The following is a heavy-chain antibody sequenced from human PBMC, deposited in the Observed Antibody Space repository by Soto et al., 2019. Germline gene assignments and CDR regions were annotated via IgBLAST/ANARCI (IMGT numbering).Heavy chain of an antibody. CDR1: GFTFSSYA. Sequence: QVQLAESGGGVVQPGRSLRLSCAASGFTFSSYAMHWVRQAPGKGLEWVAVISYDGKVKYYADSVKGRFTFSRDNSRNMLSLLLHSLRAEDTAVYHCARVIAPLTECYFDYWGQGTLVTASS. CDR3: ARVIAPLTECYFDY. CDR2: ISYDGKVK. J-gene: IGHJ4*02. V-gene: IGHV3-30*04. D-gene: IGHD6-13*01.